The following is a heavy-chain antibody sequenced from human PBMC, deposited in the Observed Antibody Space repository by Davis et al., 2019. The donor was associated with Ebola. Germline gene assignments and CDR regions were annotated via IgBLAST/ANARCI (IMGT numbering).Heavy chain of an antibody. D-gene: IGHD5-18*01. CDR1: GFSFSYAW. V-gene: IGHV3-23*01. Sequence: PGGSLRLSCAASGFSFSYAWMSWVRQAPGKGLEWVSSISGSGFDTYYADSVKGRFSISRDNSKNTLSLQMNSLRAEDTAVYYCAGGSVDTAFRAFEIWGQGTMVTVSS. CDR2: ISGSGFDT. CDR3: AGGSVDTAFRAFEI. J-gene: IGHJ3*02.